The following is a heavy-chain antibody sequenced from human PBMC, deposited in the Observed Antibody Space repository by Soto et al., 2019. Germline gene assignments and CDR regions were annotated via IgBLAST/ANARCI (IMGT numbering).Heavy chain of an antibody. V-gene: IGHV1-69*13. J-gene: IGHJ6*02. CDR2: IIPIFGTA. CDR1: GGTFSSYA. D-gene: IGHD2-15*01. CDR3: ARDRDDIVVAAHYYYYYGMDV. Sequence: GASVKVSCKASGGTFSSYAISWVRQAPGQGLEWMGGIIPIFGTANYAQKFQGRVTITADESTSTAYMELSSLRSEDTAVCYCARDRDDIVVAAHYYYYYGMDVWGQGTTVTVSS.